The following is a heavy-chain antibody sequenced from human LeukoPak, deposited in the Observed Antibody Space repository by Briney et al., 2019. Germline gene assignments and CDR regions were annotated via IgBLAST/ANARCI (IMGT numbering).Heavy chain of an antibody. CDR2: INSDGSST. J-gene: IGHJ3*02. V-gene: IGHV3-74*01. Sequence: GGSLRLSCAASGFTFSSYWIHWVRQAPGKGLVWVSRINSDGSSTSYADSVKGRFTISRDNAKNTLYLQMNSLRAEDTAVYYCARDQLWFGDDAFDIWGQGTMVTVSS. CDR3: ARDQLWFGDDAFDI. D-gene: IGHD3-10*01. CDR1: GFTFSSYW.